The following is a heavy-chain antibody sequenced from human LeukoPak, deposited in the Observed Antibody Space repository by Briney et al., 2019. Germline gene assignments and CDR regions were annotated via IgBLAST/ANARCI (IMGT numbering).Heavy chain of an antibody. CDR1: GYTFTSYG. D-gene: IGHD6-19*01. V-gene: IGHV1-18*01. CDR3: ARDSAVAGMGWGFDY. CDR2: ISAYNGST. Sequence: GASVKVSCKASGYTFTSYGISWVRQAPGQGLEWMGWISAYNGSTNYAQKLQGRVTMTTDTSTSTAYMELRSLRSDDTAVYYCARDSAVAGMGWGFDYWGQGTLVTVSS. J-gene: IGHJ4*02.